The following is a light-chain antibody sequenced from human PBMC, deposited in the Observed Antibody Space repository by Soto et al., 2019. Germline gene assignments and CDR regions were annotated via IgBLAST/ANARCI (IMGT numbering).Light chain of an antibody. J-gene: IGLJ1*01. CDR1: SSDVGSYNL. Sequence: QSALAQPASVSGSPGQSITISCTGTSSDVGSYNLVSWYQQHPGKAPKLMIYEVSKRPSGVSNRFSGSKSGNTASLTISGLQAEDEADYYCCSYAGSSTLYVLGTGTKVTV. CDR3: CSYAGSSTLYV. CDR2: EVS. V-gene: IGLV2-23*02.